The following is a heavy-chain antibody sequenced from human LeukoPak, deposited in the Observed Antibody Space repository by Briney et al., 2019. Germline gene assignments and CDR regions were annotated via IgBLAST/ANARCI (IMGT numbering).Heavy chain of an antibody. CDR2: INHSGST. CDR1: GGSFSCDY. J-gene: IGHJ5*02. V-gene: IGHV4-34*01. D-gene: IGHD3-3*01. Sequence: SETLSLTCAVYGGSFSCDYWSWIRQPPGKGLEWIGQINHSGSTNYNPSLKSRVTISLDTSKNQFSLKLRSVTAADTAVYYCAKHLRRRFFSKTLGFDPWGQGTLVTVSS. CDR3: AKHLRRRFFSKTLGFDP.